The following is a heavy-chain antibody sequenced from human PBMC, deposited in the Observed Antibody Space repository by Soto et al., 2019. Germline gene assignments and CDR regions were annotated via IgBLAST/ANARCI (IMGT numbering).Heavy chain of an antibody. J-gene: IGHJ4*02. CDR3: AKERYYYGSGSLPIYYFDY. CDR1: GFTFSSYG. CDR2: ISYDGSNK. D-gene: IGHD3-10*01. V-gene: IGHV3-30*18. Sequence: QVQLVESGGGVVQPGRSLRLSCAASGFTFSSYGMHWVRQAPGKGLEWVAVISYDGSNKYYADSVKGRFTISRDNSKNTLYLQMNSLRAEDTAVYYCAKERYYYGSGSLPIYYFDYWGQGTLVTVSS.